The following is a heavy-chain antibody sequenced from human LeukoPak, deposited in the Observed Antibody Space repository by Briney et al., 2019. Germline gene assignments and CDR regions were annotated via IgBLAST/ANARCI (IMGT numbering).Heavy chain of an antibody. CDR1: GGSFSGYY. D-gene: IGHD5-18*01. Sequence: SETLSLTCAVYGGSFSGYYWSWIRQPLGKGLEWIGETNHSGSTNYNPSLKSRVTISVDTSKNQFSLKLSSVTAADTAVYYCARASYGSPSTLDYWGQGTLVTVSS. V-gene: IGHV4-34*01. CDR3: ARASYGSPSTLDY. J-gene: IGHJ4*02. CDR2: TNHSGST.